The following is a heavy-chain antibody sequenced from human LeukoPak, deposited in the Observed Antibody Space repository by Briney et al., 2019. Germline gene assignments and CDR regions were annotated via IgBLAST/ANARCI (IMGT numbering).Heavy chain of an antibody. CDR3: ARRANFDY. CDR1: GFTFSSYG. Sequence: GGSLRLSCAASGFTFSSYGMHWVRQAPGKGLEWVAVMWYDGSSKYYADSVKGRFTTSRDNSKNTLYLQMNSLRAEDTAVYYCARRANFDYWGQGTLVTVSS. V-gene: IGHV3-33*01. CDR2: MWYDGSSK. J-gene: IGHJ4*02.